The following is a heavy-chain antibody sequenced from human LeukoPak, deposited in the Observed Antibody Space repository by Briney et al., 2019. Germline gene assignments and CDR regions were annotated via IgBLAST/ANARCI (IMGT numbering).Heavy chain of an antibody. J-gene: IGHJ3*02. Sequence: SETLSLTCSVSAGSISSYYWSWIRQPAGKGLEWIGRIYSSGSTNYNPSLKSRVTMSVDASKNHFSLKLTSVTAADTVIYYCARQAYDTGYDAFDIWGQGTMVTVSS. CDR1: AGSISSYY. CDR3: ARQAYDTGYDAFDI. V-gene: IGHV4-4*07. D-gene: IGHD3-22*01. CDR2: IYSSGST.